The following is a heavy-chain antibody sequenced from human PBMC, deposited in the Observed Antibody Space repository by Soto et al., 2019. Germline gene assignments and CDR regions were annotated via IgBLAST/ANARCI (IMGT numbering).Heavy chain of an antibody. Sequence: QVQLVQSGAEVKKPGASVKVSCKASGYTFTSYYMHWVRQAPGQGLEWMGIINPSGGSTSYAQKFQGRVTMTRDTSTSTVYMELSSLRSEDTAVYYCASLKGGHYGRSAFDIWGQGTMVTVSS. D-gene: IGHD4-17*01. CDR3: ASLKGGHYGRSAFDI. J-gene: IGHJ3*02. CDR2: INPSGGST. CDR1: GYTFTSYY. V-gene: IGHV1-46*01.